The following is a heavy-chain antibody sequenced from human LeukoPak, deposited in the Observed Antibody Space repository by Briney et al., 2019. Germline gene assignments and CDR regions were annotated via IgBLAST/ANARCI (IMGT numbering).Heavy chain of an antibody. CDR2: ISSSSSYI. J-gene: IGHJ3*02. CDR1: GFTFSSYS. Sequence: PGGSLRLSXAASGFTFSSYSMNWVRQAPGKGLEWVSSISSSSSYIYYADSVKGRFTISRDNAKNSLYLQMNSLRAEDTAVYYCARAVSLDAFDIWGQGTMVTVSS. D-gene: IGHD3-16*01. CDR3: ARAVSLDAFDI. V-gene: IGHV3-21*01.